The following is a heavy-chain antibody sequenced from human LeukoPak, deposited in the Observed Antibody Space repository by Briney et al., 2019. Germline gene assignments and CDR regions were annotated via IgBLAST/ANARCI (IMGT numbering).Heavy chain of an antibody. V-gene: IGHV3-48*01. Sequence: PGGSLRLSCAASGFTFSSYSMNWVRQAPGKGLEWVSYISSSSSTIYYADSVKGRFTISRDNAKNSLYLQMNSLRAEDTAVYYCARQKPRDFWSGYYTLDAFDIWGQGTMVTVSS. CDR2: ISSSSSTI. CDR1: GFTFSSYS. J-gene: IGHJ3*02. CDR3: ARQKPRDFWSGYYTLDAFDI. D-gene: IGHD3-3*01.